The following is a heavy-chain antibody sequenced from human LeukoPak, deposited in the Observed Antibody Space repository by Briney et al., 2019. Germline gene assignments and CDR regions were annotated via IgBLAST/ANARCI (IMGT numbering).Heavy chain of an antibody. Sequence: QPGGSLRLSCTASGFTFSRSWMNWIRQAPGKGLEWVANINPDGDGMWFVDSVKGRFTMSRDNAQSSLHLQMNSLRVEDTAFYYCAAWTDRGYSYWGQGVLVTVSS. V-gene: IGHV3-7*01. J-gene: IGHJ4*02. CDR1: GFTFSRSW. D-gene: IGHD5-12*01. CDR2: INPDGDGM. CDR3: AAWTDRGYSY.